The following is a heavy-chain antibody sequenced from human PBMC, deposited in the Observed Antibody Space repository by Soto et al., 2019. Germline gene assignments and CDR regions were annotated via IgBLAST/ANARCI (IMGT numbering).Heavy chain of an antibody. CDR3: AKQTIFGVVMGGPTSYYFDY. Sequence: GGSLRLSCAASGITFSGYGFHWVRQAPGKGLEWVAVIWYDGSKQYYADSVKGRFTISRDNSKNTLYLQMNSLRAEDTAVYYCAKQTIFGVVMGGPTSYYFDYWGQGTLVTVSS. CDR2: IWYDGSKQ. D-gene: IGHD3-3*01. V-gene: IGHV3-33*06. J-gene: IGHJ4*02. CDR1: GITFSGYG.